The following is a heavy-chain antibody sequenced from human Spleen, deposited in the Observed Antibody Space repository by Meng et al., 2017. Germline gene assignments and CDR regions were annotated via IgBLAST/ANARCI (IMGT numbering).Heavy chain of an antibody. CDR1: GGSISSSSYY. Sequence: SETLSLTCTVSGGSISSSSYYWGWIRQPPGKGLEWIGSIYYSGSTYYNPSLKSRVTISVDTSKNQFSLKLSSVTAADTAVYYCARDRWAWGYGDYGGTRTYWGQGTLVTVSS. V-gene: IGHV4-39*07. CDR2: IYYSGST. CDR3: ARDRWAWGYGDYGGTRTY. D-gene: IGHD4-17*01. J-gene: IGHJ4*02.